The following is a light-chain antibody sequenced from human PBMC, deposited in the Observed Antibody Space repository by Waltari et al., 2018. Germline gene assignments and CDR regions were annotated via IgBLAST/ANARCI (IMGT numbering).Light chain of an antibody. Sequence: QSALTQPASVSGSPGQSITISCTGTSSDVWSYNLVPWYQQHPGKAPKLMIYEVSKRPSGVSNRFSGSKSGNTASLTISGLQAEDEADYYCCSYAGSSTLEVFGGGTKLTVL. CDR3: CSYAGSSTLEV. J-gene: IGLJ3*02. CDR1: SSDVWSYNL. V-gene: IGLV2-23*02. CDR2: EVS.